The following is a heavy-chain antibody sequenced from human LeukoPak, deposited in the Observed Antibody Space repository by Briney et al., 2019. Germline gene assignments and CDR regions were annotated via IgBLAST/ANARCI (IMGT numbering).Heavy chain of an antibody. V-gene: IGHV3-74*01. CDR3: VRGSPGYSSSWHAY. CDR2: INSDATST. Sequence: GGSQRLSCAASGFMLSSTWMHWVRQAPGKGLVWVSRINSDATSTSYADSVRGRFTISRDDAKSTMYLQMNSLRAEDTAMYYCVRGSPGYSSSWHAYWGQGTLVTVSS. D-gene: IGHD6-13*01. J-gene: IGHJ4*02. CDR1: GFMLSSTW.